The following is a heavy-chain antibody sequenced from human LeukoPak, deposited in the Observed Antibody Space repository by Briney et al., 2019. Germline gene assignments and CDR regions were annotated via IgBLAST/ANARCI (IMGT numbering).Heavy chain of an antibody. D-gene: IGHD6-13*01. CDR3: ASEAAVGPNWYQN. CDR2: IYHSGST. J-gene: IGHJ4*02. Sequence: SETLSLTCAVSGGSISSGGYSWSWIRQPPGKGLEWIGYIYHSGSTYYNPSLKSRVTISVDRSKNQFSLKLSSVTAADTAVYYCASEAAVGPNWYQNWGQGTLVTVSS. CDR1: GGSISSGGYS. V-gene: IGHV4-30-2*01.